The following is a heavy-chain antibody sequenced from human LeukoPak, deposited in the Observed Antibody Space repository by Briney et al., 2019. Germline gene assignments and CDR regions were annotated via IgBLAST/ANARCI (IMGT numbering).Heavy chain of an antibody. J-gene: IGHJ5*02. CDR1: GFTFNDYY. CDR3: ARQGDGYNFFDP. Sequence: GGSLRLSCAASGFTFNDYYMSWIRQAPGKGLEWLSYINIGGTNTHYADSVKGRFTISRDNAKKSLYLEMNNLRAEDTAVYYCARQGDGYNFFDPWGQGTLVTVSS. CDR2: INIGGTNT. D-gene: IGHD5-24*01. V-gene: IGHV3-11*01.